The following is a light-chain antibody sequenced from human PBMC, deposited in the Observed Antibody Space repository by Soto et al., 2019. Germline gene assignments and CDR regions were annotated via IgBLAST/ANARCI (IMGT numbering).Light chain of an antibody. CDR2: GAS. V-gene: IGKV3-20*01. CDR1: QSVNSGY. CDR3: QQYGSSMYT. J-gene: IGKJ2*01. Sequence: IVLTQSPGTLSLSPGKRATVSCRASQSVNSGYLAWYQQRPGQAPRLLIYGASNRAAGIPDRFSGSGSGADFTVTISRLEPEVFVMYYCQQYGSSMYTFGQGTNLVIK.